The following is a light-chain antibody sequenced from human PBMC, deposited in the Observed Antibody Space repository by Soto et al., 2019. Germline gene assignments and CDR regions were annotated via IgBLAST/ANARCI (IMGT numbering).Light chain of an antibody. CDR1: QSVFYRSDNKDY. Sequence: DIVMTQSPDSLAVSLGERATINCKASQSVFYRSDNKDYLAWYQQKPGQPPKLLVSWASTRESGVPDRFSGSGSGTDFTLTISSLQAEDVAVYFCQQYYRTPLSFGPGTKVDIK. CDR3: QQYYRTPLS. J-gene: IGKJ3*01. CDR2: WAS. V-gene: IGKV4-1*01.